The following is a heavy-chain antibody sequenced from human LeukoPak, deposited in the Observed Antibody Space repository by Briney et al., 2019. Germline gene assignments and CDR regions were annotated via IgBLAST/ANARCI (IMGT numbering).Heavy chain of an antibody. CDR2: ISSSGSTI. CDR1: GFSFSDYY. D-gene: IGHD3-10*01. V-gene: IGHV3-11*01. CDR3: ARGKGRGPLSRRSWFDP. Sequence: GGSLRLSCAASGFSFSDYYMSWLRQAPGKGLEWISYISSSGSTIYYADSVKGRFTISRDNPKNSLYLQMNSLRAEDTAVYYCARGKGRGPLSRRSWFDPWGQGTLVTVSS. J-gene: IGHJ5*02.